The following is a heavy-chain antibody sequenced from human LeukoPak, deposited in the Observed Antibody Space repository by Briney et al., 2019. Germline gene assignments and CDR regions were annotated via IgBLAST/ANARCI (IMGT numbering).Heavy chain of an antibody. CDR1: GYTFTGYY. V-gene: IGHV1-2*06. J-gene: IGHJ5*02. D-gene: IGHD1-26*01. Sequence: ASVKVSCKASGYTFTGYYMHWVRQAPGQGLEWMGRINPNSGGTNYAQKFQGRVTMTADKSTSTAYLELRSLRSDDTAVYYCARDWDQRSDCFDPWGQGTLVTVSS. CDR2: INPNSGGT. CDR3: ARDWDQRSDCFDP.